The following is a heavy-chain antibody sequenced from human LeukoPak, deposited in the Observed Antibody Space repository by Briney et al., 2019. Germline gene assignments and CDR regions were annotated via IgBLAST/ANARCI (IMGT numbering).Heavy chain of an antibody. V-gene: IGHV4-34*01. CDR2: INHSGST. CDR1: GGSFSGYY. CDR3: ARHKDYYCSYMDV. J-gene: IGHJ6*03. Sequence: SETLSLTCAVYGGSFSGYYWSWIRQPPGKGLEWIGEINHSGSTNYNPSLKSRVTISVDTSKNQFSLKLSSVTAADTAVYYCARHKDYYCSYMDVWGKGTTVTISS.